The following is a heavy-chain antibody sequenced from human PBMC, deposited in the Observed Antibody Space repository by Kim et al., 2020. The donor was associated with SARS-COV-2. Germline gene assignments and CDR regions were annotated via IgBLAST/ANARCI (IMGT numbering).Heavy chain of an antibody. V-gene: IGHV3-30-3*01. D-gene: IGHD6-13*01. CDR3: AREMMYSSRRGFDY. CDR1: GFTFSSYA. Sequence: GGSLRLSCAASGFTFSSYAMHWVRQAPGKGLEWVAVISYDGSNKYYADSVKGRFTISRDNSKNTLYLQMNSLRAEDTAVYYCAREMMYSSRRGFDYWGQGTLVTVSS. J-gene: IGHJ4*02. CDR2: ISYDGSNK.